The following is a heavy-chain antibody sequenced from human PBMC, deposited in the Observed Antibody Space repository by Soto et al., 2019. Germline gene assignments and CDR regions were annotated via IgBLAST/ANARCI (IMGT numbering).Heavy chain of an antibody. CDR1: GGSISSGDYY. Sequence: SETLSLTCTVSGGSISSGDYYWTWIRQPPGKGLEWIGYIYYNGNTYYNAPLKSRLTISVDTSKNQFSLKLNSVTAADTAVYYCARGYGDFDNWFDPWGQGTLVTVSS. V-gene: IGHV4-30-4*01. D-gene: IGHD4-17*01. CDR2: IYYNGNT. CDR3: ARGYGDFDNWFDP. J-gene: IGHJ5*02.